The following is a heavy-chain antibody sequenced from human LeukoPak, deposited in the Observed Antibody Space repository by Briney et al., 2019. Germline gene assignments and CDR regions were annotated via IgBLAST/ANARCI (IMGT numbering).Heavy chain of an antibody. J-gene: IGHJ5*02. D-gene: IGHD6-13*01. CDR3: ASRLRYRSSGDDP. V-gene: IGHV4-59*12. CDR1: GGSISSYY. CDR2: IYYSGST. Sequence: SETLSLTCTVSGGSISSYYWSWIRQPPGKGLEWIGYIYYSGSTNYNPSLKSRVTISVDTSKNQFSLKLSSVTAADTAVYYCASRLRYRSSGDDPWGQGTLVTVSS.